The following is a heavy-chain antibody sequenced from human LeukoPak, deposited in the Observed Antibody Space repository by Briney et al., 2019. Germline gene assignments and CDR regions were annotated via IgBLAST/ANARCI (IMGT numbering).Heavy chain of an antibody. CDR3: ARDPNGDYIGAFDM. Sequence: GGSLRLSCTASGFPFSAYAMMWVRQAPGKGPEWVSAIRGGGTSEFYADSVKGRFSISRDNSKDTLFLQMNSLRAEDTAVYYCARDPNGDYIGAFDMWGPGTMVTVSS. J-gene: IGHJ3*02. V-gene: IGHV3-23*01. D-gene: IGHD4-17*01. CDR1: GFPFSAYA. CDR2: IRGGGTSE.